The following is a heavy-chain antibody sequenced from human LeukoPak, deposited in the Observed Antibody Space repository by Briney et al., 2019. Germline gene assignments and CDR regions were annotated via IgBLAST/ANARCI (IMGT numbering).Heavy chain of an antibody. Sequence: SETLSLTCAVYGGSFSGSYWSWIRQPPGKGLEWLGEIHPSGITNYNPSLKSRVSISIDTSKNQFSLSLTSVTAADTAVSYCSRGYDNEKSAYWGQGTLVTVSS. V-gene: IGHV4-34*01. CDR1: GGSFSGSY. CDR3: SRGYDNEKSAY. D-gene: IGHD3-22*01. J-gene: IGHJ4*02. CDR2: IHPSGIT.